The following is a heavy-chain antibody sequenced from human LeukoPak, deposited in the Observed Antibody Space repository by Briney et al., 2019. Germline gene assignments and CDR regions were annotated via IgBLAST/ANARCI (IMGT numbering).Heavy chain of an antibody. Sequence: SETLSLTCTVSGGSISSYYWSWIRQPPGKGLEWIGYIYYSGSTNYNPSLKSRVTMSVDTSKNQFSLKLSSVTAADTAVYYCARIQYYYYYYMDVWGKGTTVTVSS. D-gene: IGHD2/OR15-2a*01. CDR3: ARIQYYYYYYMDV. CDR1: GGSISSYY. V-gene: IGHV4-59*01. CDR2: IYYSGST. J-gene: IGHJ6*03.